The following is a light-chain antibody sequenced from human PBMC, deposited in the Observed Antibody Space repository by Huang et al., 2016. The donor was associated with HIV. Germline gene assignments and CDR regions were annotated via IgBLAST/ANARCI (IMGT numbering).Light chain of an antibody. Sequence: EIVMTQSPATLSVSPGERATLSCRASQSVNSNLAWYQQKPGQAPRLLIYGASARATGIAARFSGIGSGTEFTLTISSLQSEDFAVYYCQQYNSWPRTFGPGTKVDIK. CDR3: QQYNSWPRT. CDR1: QSVNSN. V-gene: IGKV3-15*01. CDR2: GAS. J-gene: IGKJ3*01.